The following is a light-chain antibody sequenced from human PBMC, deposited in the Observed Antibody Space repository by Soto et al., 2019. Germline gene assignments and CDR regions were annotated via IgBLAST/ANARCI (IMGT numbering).Light chain of an antibody. V-gene: IGLV4-69*01. CDR3: QTWGTGLPV. CDR1: SGHSSYA. J-gene: IGLJ3*02. CDR2: LNSDGSH. Sequence: QPVLTQSPSASASLGASVKLTCTLSSGHSSYAIAWHQQQPEKGPRYLMKLNSDGSHSKGDGIPDRFSGSSSGAERYLTISRLQSEDEADYYCQTWGTGLPVFGGGTKLTVL.